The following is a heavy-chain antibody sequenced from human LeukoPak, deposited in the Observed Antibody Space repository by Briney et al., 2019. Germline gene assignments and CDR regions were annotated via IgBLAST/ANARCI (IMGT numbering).Heavy chain of an antibody. CDR1: GYSFTYYY. CDR3: ARVNGEWEPLEY. V-gene: IGHV1-2*02. D-gene: IGHD1-26*01. Sequence: ASVKVSCKPSGYSFTYYYMHWVRQAPGQGLEWMGWINPNNGDTNSAQKFQGRGTMTRDTSITTVYMELSRLTSDDTAVYYCARVNGEWEPLEYWGQGTLVTVSS. J-gene: IGHJ4*02. CDR2: INPNNGDT.